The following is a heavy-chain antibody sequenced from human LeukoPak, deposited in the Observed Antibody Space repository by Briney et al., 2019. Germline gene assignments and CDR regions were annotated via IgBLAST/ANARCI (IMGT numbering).Heavy chain of an antibody. CDR3: AKALWAAATPYAFDI. V-gene: IGHV3-9*03. CDR1: GFTFDDYA. J-gene: IGHJ3*02. CDR2: ISWNSGSI. D-gene: IGHD2-15*01. Sequence: PGGSLRLSCAASGFTFDDYAMHWVRQAPGKGLEWVSGISWNSGSIGYADSVKGRFTISRDNAKNSLYLQMNSLRAEDMALYYCAKALWAAATPYAFDIWGQGTMVTVSS.